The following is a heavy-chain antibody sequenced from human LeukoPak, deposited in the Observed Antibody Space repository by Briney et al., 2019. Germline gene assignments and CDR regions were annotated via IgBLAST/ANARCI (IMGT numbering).Heavy chain of an antibody. CDR1: GGSISSSNW. J-gene: IGHJ4*02. Sequence: PSGTLSLTCAVSGGSISSSNWWSWVRQPPGKGLEWIGEIYHSGSTNYNPSLKSRVTISVDKSKNQFSLKLSSVTAADTAVYYCARHDAAAYRGYFDYWGQGTLVTVSS. D-gene: IGHD6-13*01. CDR2: IYHSGST. V-gene: IGHV4-4*02. CDR3: ARHDAAAYRGYFDY.